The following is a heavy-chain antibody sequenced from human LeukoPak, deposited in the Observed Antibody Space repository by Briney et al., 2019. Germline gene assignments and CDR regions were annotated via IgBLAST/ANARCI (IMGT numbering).Heavy chain of an antibody. CDR2: IYHTGST. CDR3: ARYYYDSRLFDY. CDR1: GGSISSSNSY. V-gene: IGHV4-39*01. Sequence: PSETLSLTCTVSGGSISSSNSYWGWIRQPPGKGLEWIGTIYHTGSTYYNPSLKSRVTISVDTSKNQFSLNLSSVTAADTAVYYCARYYYDSRLFDYWGQGTLVTGSS. D-gene: IGHD3-22*01. J-gene: IGHJ4*02.